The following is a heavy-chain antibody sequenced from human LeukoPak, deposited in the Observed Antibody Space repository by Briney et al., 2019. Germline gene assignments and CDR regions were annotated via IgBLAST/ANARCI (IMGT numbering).Heavy chain of an antibody. Sequence: SETVSCMPSGYSLNTHGIAWLRQAPPPAREGTGWVYANLGKTHYAQKFHDRVTMTTASSTYTAYMELRGLKSDDTAMYYCSRDSTFGAVVDFNFWGQGTLVTVSS. CDR2: VYANLGKT. CDR3: SRDSTFGAVVDFNF. V-gene: IGHV1-18*01. J-gene: IGHJ4*02. CDR1: GYSLNTHG. D-gene: IGHD3-16*02.